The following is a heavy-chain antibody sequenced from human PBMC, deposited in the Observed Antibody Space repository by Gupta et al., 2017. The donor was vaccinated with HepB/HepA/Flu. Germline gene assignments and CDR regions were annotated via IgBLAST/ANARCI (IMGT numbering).Heavy chain of an antibody. Sequence: YLGSVKGRLTISRDNAKNSVYLQINSLRAEDTAVYYCARDKALGATMGSHLDSWGQGTLVTVST. J-gene: IGHJ4*02. CDR3: ARDKALGATMGSHLDS. D-gene: IGHD1-26*01. V-gene: IGHV3-7*04.